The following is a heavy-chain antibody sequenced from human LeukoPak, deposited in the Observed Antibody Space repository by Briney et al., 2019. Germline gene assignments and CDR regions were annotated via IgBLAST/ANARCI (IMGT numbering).Heavy chain of an antibody. D-gene: IGHD6-13*01. J-gene: IGHJ4*02. Sequence: GGSLRLSCAASGFTFSSYGMHWVRQAPGKGLEWVAFIRYDGSNKYYADSVKGRFTISRDNSKNTLYLQMNSLRAEDTAVYYCAVGYSSSRIPFDYWGQGTLVTVSS. CDR3: AVGYSSSRIPFDY. CDR2: IRYDGSNK. CDR1: GFTFSSYG. V-gene: IGHV3-30*02.